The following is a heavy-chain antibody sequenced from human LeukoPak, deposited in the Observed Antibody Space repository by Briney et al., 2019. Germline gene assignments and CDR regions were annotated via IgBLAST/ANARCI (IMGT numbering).Heavy chain of an antibody. Sequence: SETLSLTCAVYGGSFSGYYWSWIRQPPGKGLEWIGYIYYSGSTNYNPSLKSRVTISVDTSKNQFSLKLSSVTAADTAVYYCARSPFANDYWGQGTLVTVSS. CDR3: ARSPFANDY. CDR1: GGSFSGYY. CDR2: IYYSGST. V-gene: IGHV4-59*08. J-gene: IGHJ4*02. D-gene: IGHD3-10*01.